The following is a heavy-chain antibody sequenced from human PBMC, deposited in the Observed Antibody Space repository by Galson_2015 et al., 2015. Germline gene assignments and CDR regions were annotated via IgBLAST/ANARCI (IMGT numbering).Heavy chain of an antibody. Sequence: SLRLSCAASGFTFSSYGMHWVRQAPGKGLEWVSAISGSGGNTYYADSVKGRFTISRDNSKNTLYLQMNSLRAEDTAVYYCAKEGRKTADNWFDPWGQGTLVTVSS. CDR1: GFTFSSYG. J-gene: IGHJ5*02. CDR2: ISGSGGNT. V-gene: IGHV3-23*01. D-gene: IGHD5-18*01. CDR3: AKEGRKTADNWFDP.